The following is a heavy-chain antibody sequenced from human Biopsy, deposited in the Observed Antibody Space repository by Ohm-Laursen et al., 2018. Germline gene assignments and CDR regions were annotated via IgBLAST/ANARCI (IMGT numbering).Heavy chain of an antibody. CDR1: GESMGTYY. CDR2: IYYSGTT. Sequence: SETLSLTCTVSGESMGTYYWSWIRQPPGKVMEWIASIYYSGTTHKNPSLKSRVTISVDTSQGLLSLDPSSVTAADTAVYYCARVRGGFLEWFDYWGQGTLVTVSS. D-gene: IGHD3-3*01. J-gene: IGHJ5*01. CDR3: ARVRGGFLEWFDY. V-gene: IGHV4-59*01.